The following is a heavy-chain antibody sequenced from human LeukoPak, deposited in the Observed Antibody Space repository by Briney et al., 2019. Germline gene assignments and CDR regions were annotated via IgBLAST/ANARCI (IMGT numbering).Heavy chain of an antibody. CDR2: IYTTGST. Sequence: SETLSLTCTVSDGSITNSYWSWIRQPAGKGLEWIGRIYTTGSTDYNPSLNSRVTMSVDTSKNQFSLELNSVTAADTAVYYCARGPRATATQAFDIWGQGTMVTVSS. V-gene: IGHV4-4*07. CDR3: ARGPRATATQAFDI. CDR1: DGSITNSY. D-gene: IGHD2-15*01. J-gene: IGHJ3*02.